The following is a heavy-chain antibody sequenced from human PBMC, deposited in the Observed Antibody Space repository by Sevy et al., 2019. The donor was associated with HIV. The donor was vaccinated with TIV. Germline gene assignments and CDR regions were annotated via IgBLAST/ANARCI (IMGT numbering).Heavy chain of an antibody. CDR2: IRYDGSNK. V-gene: IGHV3-30*02. J-gene: IGHJ6*02. CDR3: AKWGAITIFGVVINCGMDV. Sequence: GSLRLSCAASGFTFSSYGMHWVRQAPGKGLEWVAFIRYDGSNKYYADSVKGRFTISRDNSKNTLYLQMNSLRVEDTAVYYCAKWGAITIFGVVINCGMDVWGQGTTVTVSS. CDR1: GFTFSSYG. D-gene: IGHD3-3*01.